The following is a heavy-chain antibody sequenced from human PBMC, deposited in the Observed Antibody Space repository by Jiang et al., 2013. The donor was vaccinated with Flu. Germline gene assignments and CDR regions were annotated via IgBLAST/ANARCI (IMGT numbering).Heavy chain of an antibody. D-gene: IGHD2-15*01. CDR3: ARSRGYCSGGTCYRTAYFDY. V-gene: IGHV4-30-4*08. J-gene: IGHJ4*02. CDR2: IYYSEST. CDR1: GGSIGSGDYY. Sequence: GPGLVKPSQTLSLTCTVSGGSIGSGDYYWSWIRQPPGKGLEWIGYIYYSESTYYNPSLKSRVTISVDTSKNQFSLKLNSVTAADTAVYYCARSRGYCSGGTCYRTAYFDYWGQGTLVTVSS.